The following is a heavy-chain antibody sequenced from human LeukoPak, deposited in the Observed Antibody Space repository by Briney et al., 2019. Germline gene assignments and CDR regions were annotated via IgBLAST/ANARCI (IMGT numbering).Heavy chain of an antibody. D-gene: IGHD3-10*01. CDR1: GFTFDDYA. V-gene: IGHV3-9*01. Sequence: GGSLRLSCAASGFTFDDYAMHWVRQAPGKGLEWVSGISWNSGSIGYADSVKGRFTISRDNAKNSLYLQMNSLRAEDTALYYCAKDANYYGSGSYYAYWGQGTLVTVSS. J-gene: IGHJ4*02. CDR2: ISWNSGSI. CDR3: AKDANYYGSGSYYAY.